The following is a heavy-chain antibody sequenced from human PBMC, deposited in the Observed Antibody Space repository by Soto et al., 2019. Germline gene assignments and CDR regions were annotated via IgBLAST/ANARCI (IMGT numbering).Heavy chain of an antibody. CDR3: AKDSAPRITIFGVVIRLGGMDV. Sequence: QVQLVESWGGVVQPGRSLRLSCAASGFTFSSYGMHWVRQAPGKGLEWVAVISYDGSNKYYADSVKGRFTISRDNSKNTLYLQMNSLRAEDTAVYYCAKDSAPRITIFGVVIRLGGMDVWGQGTTVTVSS. V-gene: IGHV3-30*18. D-gene: IGHD3-3*01. CDR1: GFTFSSYG. J-gene: IGHJ6*02. CDR2: ISYDGSNK.